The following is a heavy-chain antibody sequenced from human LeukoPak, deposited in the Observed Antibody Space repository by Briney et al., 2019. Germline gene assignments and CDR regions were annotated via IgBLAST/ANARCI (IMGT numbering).Heavy chain of an antibody. CDR2: INPHSGAT. D-gene: IGHD5-12*01. J-gene: IGHJ4*02. CDR1: GYTFTGYY. Sequence: GASVKVSCKASGYTFTGYYMHWVRQAPGQGLEWMGWINPHSGATNYAQKFQGRVTMTRDTSISTAYMELSRLRSDDTAVYYCAKENKAVDIAGLGYWGQGSLVTVSS. V-gene: IGHV1-2*02. CDR3: AKENKAVDIAGLGY.